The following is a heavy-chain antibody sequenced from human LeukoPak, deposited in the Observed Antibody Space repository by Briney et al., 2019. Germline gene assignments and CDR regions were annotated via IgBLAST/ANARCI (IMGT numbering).Heavy chain of an antibody. CDR3: AKDPEFLGYSYGWSLDY. Sequence: PGGSQRLSCAASGFTFSSYGMHWVRQAPGKGLEWVAVISYDGSNKYYADSVKGRFTISRDNSKNTLYLQMNSLRAEDTAVYYRAKDPEFLGYSYGWSLDYWGQGTLVTVSS. J-gene: IGHJ4*02. CDR2: ISYDGSNK. CDR1: GFTFSSYG. D-gene: IGHD5-18*01. V-gene: IGHV3-30*18.